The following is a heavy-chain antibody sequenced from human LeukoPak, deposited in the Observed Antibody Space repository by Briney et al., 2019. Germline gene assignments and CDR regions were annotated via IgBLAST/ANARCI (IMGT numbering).Heavy chain of an antibody. V-gene: IGHV1-18*01. D-gene: IGHD1-26*01. CDR1: GYTFISHG. CDR2: ISGYNGNT. J-gene: IGHJ4*02. CDR3: ATEADSGSYYRPYYFDY. Sequence: ASVKVSCKTSGYTFISHGISWVRQAPGQGLEWMGWISGYNGNTNYAEKFQGRVTMTTDTSTSTVYMELSSLRSEDTAVYYCATEADSGSYYRPYYFDYWGQGTLVTVSS.